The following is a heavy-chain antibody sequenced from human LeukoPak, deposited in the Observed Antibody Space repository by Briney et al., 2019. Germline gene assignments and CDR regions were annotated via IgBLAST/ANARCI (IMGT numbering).Heavy chain of an antibody. D-gene: IGHD3-10*01. J-gene: IGHJ4*02. CDR3: ARNVASGFDS. Sequence: ASVKVSCKTSGYTFTTYYIHWVRQAPGQGLEWMGMINPSGGSTSYAQKFQGRVTMTGDTSTSTTYVELNSLRSEDTAVYYCARNVASGFDSWGQGTLATVSS. CDR1: GYTFTTYY. CDR2: INPSGGST. V-gene: IGHV1-46*01.